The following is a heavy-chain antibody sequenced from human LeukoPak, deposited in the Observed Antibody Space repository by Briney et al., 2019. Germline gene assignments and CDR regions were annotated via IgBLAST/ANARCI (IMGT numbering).Heavy chain of an antibody. CDR1: GFTFSSYS. V-gene: IGHV3-48*01. CDR3: ARLDIVLMSGASDI. J-gene: IGHJ3*02. CDR2: ISSSSSTI. D-gene: IGHD2-8*01. Sequence: GGSLRLSCAASGFTFSSYSMNWVRQAPGKGLEWVSYISSSSSTIYYADSVKGRFTISRDNAKNSLYLQMNSLRAEDTAVYYCARLDIVLMSGASDIWGQGTMVTVSS.